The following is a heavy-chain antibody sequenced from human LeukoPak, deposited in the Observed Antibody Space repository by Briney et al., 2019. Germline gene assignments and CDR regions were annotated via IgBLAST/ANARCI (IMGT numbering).Heavy chain of an antibody. Sequence: ASVKVSCKASGYTFSSYYMHWVRQAPGQGLEWMGWINPNSDGRNYAQKFKDRVIMTWDTSISTAYMALSSLRSDDTAVFYCARTPLGGHFYMDVWGNGTAVIVSS. CDR2: INPNSDGR. D-gene: IGHD2-15*01. CDR3: ARTPLGGHFYMDV. CDR1: GYTFSSYY. V-gene: IGHV1-2*02. J-gene: IGHJ6*03.